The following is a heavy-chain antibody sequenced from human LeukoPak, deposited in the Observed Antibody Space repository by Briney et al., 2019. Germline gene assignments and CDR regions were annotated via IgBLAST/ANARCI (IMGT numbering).Heavy chain of an antibody. D-gene: IGHD1-14*01. V-gene: IGHV4-59*01. Sequence: SETLSLTCTVSGGSISSYYWSWIRQPPGKGLEWIGYIYYSGSTNYNPSLKSRVTISVDTSKNQFSLKLSSVTAADTAVYYCARGFSAEPKVNWFDPWGQGTLVTVSS. CDR2: IYYSGST. CDR1: GGSISSYY. CDR3: ARGFSAEPKVNWFDP. J-gene: IGHJ5*02.